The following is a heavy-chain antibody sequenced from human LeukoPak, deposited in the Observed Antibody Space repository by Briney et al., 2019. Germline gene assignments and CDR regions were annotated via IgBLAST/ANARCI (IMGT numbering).Heavy chain of an antibody. Sequence: ASVKVSCKTSGYAFTGYYIHWVRQAPGQGLEWMGWINPNSGGSKYAQKFQGRVTMTRDTSITTVYMGLSRLGSDDTAVYYCARSGRNSEYYYDSSGYREKLDYWGQGTLVTVSS. V-gene: IGHV1-2*02. CDR1: GYAFTGYY. CDR3: ARSGRNSEYYYDSSGYREKLDY. J-gene: IGHJ4*02. D-gene: IGHD3-22*01. CDR2: INPNSGGS.